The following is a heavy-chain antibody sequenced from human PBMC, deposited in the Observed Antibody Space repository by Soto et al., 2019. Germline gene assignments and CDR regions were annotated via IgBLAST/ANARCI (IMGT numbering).Heavy chain of an antibody. J-gene: IGHJ3*02. CDR3: ARRIKRWLRSDAFDI. CDR2: IYYSGST. V-gene: IGHV4-59*01. CDR1: GFTLNSYA. Sequence: GSLRLSCAASGFTLNSYAMTWVRQPPGKGLEWIGYIYYSGSTNYNPSLKSRVTISVDTSKNQFSLKLSSVTAADTAVYYCARRIKRWLRSDAFDIWGQGTMVTVSS. D-gene: IGHD6-19*01.